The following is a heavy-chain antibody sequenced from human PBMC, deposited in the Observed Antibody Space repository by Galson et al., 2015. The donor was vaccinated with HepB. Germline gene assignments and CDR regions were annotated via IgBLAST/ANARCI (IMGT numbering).Heavy chain of an antibody. CDR1: GSSFTSYW. D-gene: IGHD3-10*01. J-gene: IGHJ6*02. CDR3: ARPYGSGSYYNLTGMDV. Sequence: QSGAEVTKPGESLRISCKGSGSSFTSYWISWVRQMPGKGLEWMGRIDPSDSYTNYSPSFQGHVTISADKSISTAYLQWSSLKASDTAMYYCARPYGSGSYYNLTGMDVWGQGTTVTVSS. CDR2: IDPSDSYT. V-gene: IGHV5-10-1*01.